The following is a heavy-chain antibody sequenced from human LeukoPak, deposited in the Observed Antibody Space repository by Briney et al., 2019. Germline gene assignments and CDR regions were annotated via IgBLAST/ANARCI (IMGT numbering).Heavy chain of an antibody. CDR2: INPNSGGT. Sequence: ASVKVSCKASGYTFTGYYMHWVRQAPGQGLEWMGWINPNSGGTNYAQKFQGRVTMTRDTSISTAYMELSRLRSDDTAVYYCARDAKYTESNWFDPWGQGTLVTVSS. CDR3: ARDAKYTESNWFDP. D-gene: IGHD5-18*01. CDR1: GYTFTGYY. J-gene: IGHJ5*02. V-gene: IGHV1-2*02.